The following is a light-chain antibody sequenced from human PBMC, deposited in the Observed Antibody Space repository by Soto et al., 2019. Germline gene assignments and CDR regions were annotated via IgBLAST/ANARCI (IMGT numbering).Light chain of an antibody. Sequence: QSVLTQPPSASGTPGQRVNISCSGSSSNIGSNYVYWYQQLPGTAPKLLIYRNDQRPSGVPDRFSGSKSGTSASLAIIGLRSEDEAHYHCASWDDILTGLLFCVGTERTVL. CDR3: ASWDDILTGLL. V-gene: IGLV1-47*01. J-gene: IGLJ2*01. CDR1: SSNIGSNY. CDR2: RND.